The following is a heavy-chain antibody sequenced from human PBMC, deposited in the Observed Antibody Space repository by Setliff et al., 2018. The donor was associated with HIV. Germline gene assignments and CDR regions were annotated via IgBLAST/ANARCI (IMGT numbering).Heavy chain of an antibody. CDR1: GFTFGDYA. CDR3: TRECSGTSCYERVGFDY. CDR2: IRRKAYGGTT. Sequence: GVLRLSCTASGFTFGDYAMNWFRQAPGKGLEWVGFIRRKAYGGTTEYAAPVKGRFTISRDDSKSIAYLQMNSLKTEDTAVYYCTRECSGTSCYERVGFDYWGQGTLVTVSS. D-gene: IGHD2-2*01. V-gene: IGHV3-49*03. J-gene: IGHJ4*02.